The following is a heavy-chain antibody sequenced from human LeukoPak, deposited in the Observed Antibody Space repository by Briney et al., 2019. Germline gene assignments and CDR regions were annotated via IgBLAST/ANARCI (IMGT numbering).Heavy chain of an antibody. CDR1: GFSFTSSA. Sequence: ASVKVSCKASGFSFTSSAMQWVRQARGQRLEWIGWIVVGSGNTNYAQKFQDRVIMTRDMSTSTAYMELSSLRSEDTAVYYCAAGSSISGAYGMVVWGQGTTVTVSS. CDR3: AAGSSISGAYGMVV. J-gene: IGHJ6*02. V-gene: IGHV1-58*02. CDR2: IVVGSGNT. D-gene: IGHD3-3*02.